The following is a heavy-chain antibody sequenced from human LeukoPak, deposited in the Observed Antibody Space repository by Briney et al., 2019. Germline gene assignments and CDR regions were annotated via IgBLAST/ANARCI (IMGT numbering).Heavy chain of an antibody. V-gene: IGHV3-49*04. CDR1: GFTFSSYW. D-gene: IGHD1-1*01. CDR3: SRDSHGDDVYDY. CDR2: IRRRAYGGTT. Sequence: PGGSLRLSCVGSGFTFSSYWMTWVRQAPGKGLEWVGFIRRRAYGGTTDYAASVKGRFSISIDESKNIAYLQMNSLKTEDTAMYFCSRDSHGDDVYDYWGQGTLVTVSS. J-gene: IGHJ4*02.